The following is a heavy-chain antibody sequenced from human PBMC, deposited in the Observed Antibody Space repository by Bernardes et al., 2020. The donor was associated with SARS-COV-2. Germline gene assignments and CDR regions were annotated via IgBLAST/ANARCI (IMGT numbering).Heavy chain of an antibody. V-gene: IGHV3-30*03. CDR3: ARVFDPVIAGSGMDV. J-gene: IGHJ6*02. CDR1: GFTFNNFG. CDR2: ISYEGSKK. D-gene: IGHD6-13*01. Sequence: GGSLRLSCAASGFTFNNFGMHWVRQAPGKGLEWVAVISYEGSKKYYADSVEGRFTISKDNSKNTVYLQMNSLRPEDTAVYYCARVFDPVIAGSGMDVWGQGTTGTVSS.